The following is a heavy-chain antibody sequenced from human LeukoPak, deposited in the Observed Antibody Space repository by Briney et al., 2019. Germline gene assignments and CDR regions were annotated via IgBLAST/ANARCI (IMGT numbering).Heavy chain of an antibody. CDR2: IRYDGNNK. J-gene: IGHJ4*02. CDR1: GFTFSSYG. V-gene: IGHV3-30*02. D-gene: IGHD6-13*01. Sequence: PGGSLRLSCAASGFTFSSYGMHWVRQAPGKGLEWVAFIRYDGNNKYYADSVKGRFTISRDNSKNTLYLQMNSLRVEDTAVYYCAKGLAAAGHALDYWGQGTLVTVSS. CDR3: AKGLAAAGHALDY.